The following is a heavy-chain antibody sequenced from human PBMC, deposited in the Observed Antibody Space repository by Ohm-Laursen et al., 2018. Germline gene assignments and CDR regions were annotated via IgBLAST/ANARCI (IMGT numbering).Heavy chain of an antibody. CDR1: GSTVSTNY. D-gene: IGHD6-13*01. Sequence: SLRLSCSASGSTVSTNYMSWVRQAPGKGLEWVSVIYSGGSTYYTDSVKGRFTISRDNSKNTLYLQMNSLRSEDTAVYYCARGAYAAAAGFDYWGQGTLVTVSS. CDR3: ARGAYAAAAGFDY. V-gene: IGHV3-66*01. J-gene: IGHJ4*02. CDR2: IYSGGST.